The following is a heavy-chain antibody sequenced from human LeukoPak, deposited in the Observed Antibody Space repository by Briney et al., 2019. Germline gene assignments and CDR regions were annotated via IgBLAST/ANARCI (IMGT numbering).Heavy chain of an antibody. J-gene: IGHJ4*02. D-gene: IGHD3-9*01. CDR3: ARGRPVRDILTGAPFDY. CDR2: ISAYNGNT. V-gene: IGHV1-18*01. Sequence: GASVKVSCKASGYTFTSYGISWVRQAPGQGLEWMGWISAYNGNTNYAQNLQGRVTMTTDTSTSTAYMELRSLRSDDTAVYFCARGRPVRDILTGAPFDYWGQGTLVTVSS. CDR1: GYTFTSYG.